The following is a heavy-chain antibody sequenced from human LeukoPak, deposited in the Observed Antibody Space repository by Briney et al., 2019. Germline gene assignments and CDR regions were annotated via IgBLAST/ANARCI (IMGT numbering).Heavy chain of an antibody. CDR1: EFTFSSYT. CDR3: ARAPSGYYPYFDY. J-gene: IGHJ4*02. D-gene: IGHD3-3*01. V-gene: IGHV3-30*04. CDR2: ILYDGSNE. Sequence: GGSLRLSCAASEFTFSSYTMHWVRQAPGKGLEWVAVILYDGSNEYYADSVKGRFTISRDNSKSTLYLQMNSLRAEDATMYYCARAPSGYYPYFDYWGQGTLVTVSS.